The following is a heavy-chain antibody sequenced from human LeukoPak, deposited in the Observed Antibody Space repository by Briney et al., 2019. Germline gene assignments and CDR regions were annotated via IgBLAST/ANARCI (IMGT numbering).Heavy chain of an antibody. CDR2: IIPIFGTA. J-gene: IGHJ3*02. CDR3: ARDGYSSGQTRAFDI. CDR1: GGTFSSYA. V-gene: IGHV1-69*06. Sequence: ASVKVSCKASGGTFSSYAISWVRQAPGQGLEWMGGIIPIFGTANYAQKFQGRVTITANKSTSTAYMELSSLRSEDKAVYYCARDGYSSGQTRAFDIWGQGTMVTVSS. D-gene: IGHD6-19*01.